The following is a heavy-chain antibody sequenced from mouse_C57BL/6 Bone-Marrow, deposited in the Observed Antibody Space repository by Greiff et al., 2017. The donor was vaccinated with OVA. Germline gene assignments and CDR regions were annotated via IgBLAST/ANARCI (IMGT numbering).Heavy chain of an antibody. Sequence: QVQLKQPGAELVKPGASVKLSCKASGYTFTSYWMHWVKQRPGRGLEWIGRIDPNSGGTKYNEKFKSKATLTVDKPSSTAYMQLSSLTSEDSAVYYCARSYYDYASAYWGQGTLVTVSA. CDR1: GYTFTSYW. CDR2: IDPNSGGT. D-gene: IGHD2-4*01. J-gene: IGHJ3*01. CDR3: ARSYYDYASAY. V-gene: IGHV1-72*01.